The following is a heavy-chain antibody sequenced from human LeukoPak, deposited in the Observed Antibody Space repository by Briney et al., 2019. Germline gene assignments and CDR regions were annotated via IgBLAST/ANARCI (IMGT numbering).Heavy chain of an antibody. D-gene: IGHD1-1*01. V-gene: IGHV3-11*04. CDR2: ISSSGSTI. J-gene: IGHJ4*02. Sequence: GGSLRLSCAASGFTFSDYYMSWIRQAPGKGLEWVSYISSSGSTIYYADSVKGRFTISRDNSKNTVYLQIDSLRDDDTAMYYCAREQMEPGNSDSPDYWGQGTLVTVSS. CDR1: GFTFSDYY. CDR3: AREQMEPGNSDSPDY.